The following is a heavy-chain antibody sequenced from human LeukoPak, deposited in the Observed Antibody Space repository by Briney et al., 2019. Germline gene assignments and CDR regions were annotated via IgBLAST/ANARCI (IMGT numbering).Heavy chain of an antibody. CDR2: MNPNSGNT. CDR3: ARGFVRTTVYMDV. J-gene: IGHJ6*03. CDR1: GYTFTGYY. Sequence: ASVKVSCKASGYTFTGYYMHWVRQATGQGLEWMGWMNPNSGNTGYAQKFQGRVTMTRNTSISTAYMELSSLRSEDTAVYYCARGFVRTTVYMDVWGKGTTVTISS. D-gene: IGHD3-10*02. V-gene: IGHV1-8*02.